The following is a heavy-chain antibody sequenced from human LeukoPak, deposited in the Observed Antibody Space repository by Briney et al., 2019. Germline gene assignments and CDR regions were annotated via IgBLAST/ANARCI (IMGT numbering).Heavy chain of an antibody. J-gene: IGHJ5*02. V-gene: IGHV4-59*10. Sequence: SETLSLTCAVYGGSFSGYYWSWNRQPAGKGLEWIGRIYTSGSTNYNPSLKSRVTMSVDTSKNQFSLRLSSVTAADTAVYYCARGVSLDWWFGESEALNWFDPWGQGTLVTVSS. CDR1: GGSFSGYY. D-gene: IGHD3-10*01. CDR2: IYTSGST. CDR3: ARGVSLDWWFGESEALNWFDP.